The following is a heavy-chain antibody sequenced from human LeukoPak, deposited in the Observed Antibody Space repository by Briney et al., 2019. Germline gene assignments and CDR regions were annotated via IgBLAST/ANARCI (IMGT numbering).Heavy chain of an antibody. J-gene: IGHJ5*02. CDR2: INPNSGGT. CDR3: ARRAHGTNNWNYRGWFDP. V-gene: IGHV1-2*02. CDR1: GYTFTGYY. D-gene: IGHD1-7*01. Sequence: ASVKVSCKASGYTFTGYYMHWVRQAPGQGLEWMGWINPNSGGTNYAQKFQGRVTMTRDTSISTAYMELSRLRSDDTAVYYCARRAHGTNNWNYRGWFDPWGQGTLVTVSS.